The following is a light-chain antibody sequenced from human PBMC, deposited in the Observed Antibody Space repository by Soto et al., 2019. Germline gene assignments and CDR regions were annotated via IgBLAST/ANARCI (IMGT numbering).Light chain of an antibody. Sequence: DIVMTQSPDSLAVSLGERATINCKSRQSVLHSSNKKNYLALYPQRPGQPPKLLIYGASTRESGVPDRFGGTDPGTDFTPTITSLQAVDVAVYYYQQYYTTPPYTIGQGTKLEIK. CDR2: GAS. V-gene: IGKV4-1*01. CDR3: QQYYTTPPYT. J-gene: IGKJ2*01. CDR1: QSVLHSSNKKNY.